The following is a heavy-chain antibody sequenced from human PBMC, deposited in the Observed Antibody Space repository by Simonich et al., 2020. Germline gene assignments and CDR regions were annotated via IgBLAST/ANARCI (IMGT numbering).Heavy chain of an antibody. CDR3: ARQLNDFDI. V-gene: IGHV5-51*01. CDR2: IIPVDSDT. CDR1: GYSFTSYW. D-gene: IGHD1-1*01. Sequence: EVQLVQSGAEVKKPGESLKISCKGSGYSFTSYWIGWVRQMPGKGLEWMGIIIPVDSDTGYSPSFHGKVTISADESISTAYLQWSSLKASDTAMYYCARQLNDFDIWGQGTMVTVSS. J-gene: IGHJ3*02.